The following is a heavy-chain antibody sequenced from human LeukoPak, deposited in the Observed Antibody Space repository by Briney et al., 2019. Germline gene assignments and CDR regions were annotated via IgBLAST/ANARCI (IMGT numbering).Heavy chain of an antibody. CDR2: ISGSGDST. CDR3: AKSRSSEARAGSNY. J-gene: IGHJ4*02. V-gene: IGHV3-23*01. CDR1: GFTFSSYA. D-gene: IGHD6-6*01. Sequence: PGGSLRLSCAASGFTFSSYAMSWVRQAPGMGLEWVSSISGSGDSTYYADSVKGRFTISRDNSKNTLYLQLNSLRAEDTAVYYCAKSRSSEARAGSNYWGQGTLVTVSS.